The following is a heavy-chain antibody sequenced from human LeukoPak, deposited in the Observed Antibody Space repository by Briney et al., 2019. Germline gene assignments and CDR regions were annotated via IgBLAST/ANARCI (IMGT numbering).Heavy chain of an antibody. J-gene: IGHJ4*02. CDR2: IKSKVHGGTL. Sequence: GRSLRLSCAASGFTFCNYGMHWVRQAPGKGLEWVGRIKSKVHGGTLEYAAPVKGRFTISRDDSENTLHLQMSSLTTEDTAVYYCATDRDATHLNYWGQGTLVTVSS. CDR1: GFTFCNYG. CDR3: ATDRDATHLNY. V-gene: IGHV3-15*01. D-gene: IGHD5-24*01.